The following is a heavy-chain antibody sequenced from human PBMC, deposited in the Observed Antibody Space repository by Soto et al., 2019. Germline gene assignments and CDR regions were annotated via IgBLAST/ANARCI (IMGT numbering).Heavy chain of an antibody. CDR2: ISFGGTDK. Sequence: QVQLVESGGGVVQPGRSLRLSCAASGFTFKTYGMHWVRQAPGKGLEWVAVISFGGTDKYYADSVKGRFSISRDNSKSTLYLPMNNLTADDTAVYYWAREQWLREGYVSAMDVWGPRTTVTVSS. J-gene: IGHJ6*01. CDR1: GFTFKTYG. D-gene: IGHD6-19*01. CDR3: AREQWLREGYVSAMDV. V-gene: IGHV3-30*03.